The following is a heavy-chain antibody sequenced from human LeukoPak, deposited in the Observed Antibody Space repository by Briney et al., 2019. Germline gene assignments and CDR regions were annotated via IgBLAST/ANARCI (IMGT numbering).Heavy chain of an antibody. V-gene: IGHV3-43*02. CDR2: ISGDGGST. D-gene: IGHD3-22*01. CDR3: AKDVGDYYDSSGFDY. CDR1: GFTFDDYV. Sequence: GGSLRLSCAASGFTFDDYVMHWVRQAPGKGLEWVSLISGDGGSTYYADSVKGRFTISRDNSKNSLYLQMNSLRTEDTALYYCAKDVGDYYDSSGFDYWGQGTLVTVSS. J-gene: IGHJ4*02.